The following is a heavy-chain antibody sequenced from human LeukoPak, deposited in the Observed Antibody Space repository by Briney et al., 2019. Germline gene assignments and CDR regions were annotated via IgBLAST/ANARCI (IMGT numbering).Heavy chain of an antibody. CDR2: IYYSGST. V-gene: IGHV4-30-4*01. Sequence: SQTLSLTCTVSGGSISSGDYYWSWIRQPPGKGLEWIGYIYYSGSTYYNPSLKSRVTISVDRFKNQFSLKVTSVTAADTAVYYCARVSYYYDSRTYHFDLWGRGTLVTVSS. D-gene: IGHD3-22*01. J-gene: IGHJ2*01. CDR1: GGSISSGDYY. CDR3: ARVSYYYDSRTYHFDL.